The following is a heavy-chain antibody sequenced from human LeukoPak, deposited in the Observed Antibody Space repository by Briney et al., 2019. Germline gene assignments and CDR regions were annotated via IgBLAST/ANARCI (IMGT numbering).Heavy chain of an antibody. CDR2: ISDSGGST. CDR1: GFTFSNYA. V-gene: IGHV3-23*01. Sequence: PGGSLRLSCAASGFTFSNYAMSWVRQAPGKGLEWVSVISDSGGSTYYADAVKGRFTISRDNSQNTLYLQMNSLRAEDTAVYYCAKVVSREFDYWGQGALLTVSS. J-gene: IGHJ4*02. D-gene: IGHD2-21*01. CDR3: AKVVSREFDY.